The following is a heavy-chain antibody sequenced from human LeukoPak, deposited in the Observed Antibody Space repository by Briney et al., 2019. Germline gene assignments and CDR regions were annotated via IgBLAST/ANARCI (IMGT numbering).Heavy chain of an antibody. J-gene: IGHJ4*02. CDR1: GYTFTSYY. CDR3: ARGRLRAYSSSWD. Sequence: ASVKVSCKASGYTFTSYYMHWVRQAPGQGLEWVGIINPSGGSTSYAQKFQGRVTMTRNTSISTAYMELSSLRSEDTAVYYCARGRLRAYSSSWDWGQGTLVTVSS. D-gene: IGHD6-13*01. CDR2: INPSGGST. V-gene: IGHV1-46*01.